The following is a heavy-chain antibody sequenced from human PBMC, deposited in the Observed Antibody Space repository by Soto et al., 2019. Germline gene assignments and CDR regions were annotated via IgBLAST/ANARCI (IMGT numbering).Heavy chain of an antibody. CDR1: GFTFSRCA. Sequence: GGSLRLSCAASGFTFSRCAMSWVRQAPGKGLEWVSAISGSGGSTYYADSVKGRFTISRDNSKNTLYLQMNSLRAEDTAVYYCAKSVQAVAGQFDYWGQGTLVTVSS. D-gene: IGHD6-19*01. CDR3: AKSVQAVAGQFDY. J-gene: IGHJ4*02. CDR2: ISGSGGST. V-gene: IGHV3-23*01.